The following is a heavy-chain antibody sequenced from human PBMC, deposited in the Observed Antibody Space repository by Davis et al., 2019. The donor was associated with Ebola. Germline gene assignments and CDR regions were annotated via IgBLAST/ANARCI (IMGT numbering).Heavy chain of an antibody. D-gene: IGHD5-24*01. V-gene: IGHV1-58*01. Sequence: SVQVSCKASGFTFSSSIVQWVRQARGQRLEWVGYIDVGSGDAYYAQLLQERVTITRDMSTGTAYMELSSLRSEDTAVYYCAANSQPYYYYGMDVWGQGTTVTVSS. CDR3: AANSQPYYYYGMDV. CDR1: GFTFSSSI. J-gene: IGHJ6*02. CDR2: IDVGSGDA.